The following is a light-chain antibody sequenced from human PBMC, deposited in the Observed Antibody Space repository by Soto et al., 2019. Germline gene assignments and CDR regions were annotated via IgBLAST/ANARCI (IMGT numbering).Light chain of an antibody. CDR1: QSVSRN. J-gene: IGKJ2*01. CDR2: DAS. CDR3: QKYIHWRLYT. Sequence: EVVMTQSPATLSVSPGERATLSCRASQSVSRNLAWYQQRPGRAPRLLIYDASTRATNIPTRFSGSGSVTEFHLTISSLQSEDFAVYYCQKYIHWRLYTFGQGTTLEIK. V-gene: IGKV3-15*01.